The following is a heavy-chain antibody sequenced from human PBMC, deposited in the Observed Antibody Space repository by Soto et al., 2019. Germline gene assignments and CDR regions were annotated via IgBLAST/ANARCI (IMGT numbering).Heavy chain of an antibody. V-gene: IGHV1-46*01. CDR3: ARGDIVLVPASEGNWFDP. D-gene: IGHD2-2*01. CDR2: INPDAGAT. CDR1: AYSFTTYH. Sequence: QVQLAQSGAEVKKPGASVTVSCKASAYSFTTYHIHWVRQAPGQGLEWMGLINPDAGATNYAQRFQGRLRLTRDTSTSTVYMELRSLTFDDTAVYYCARGDIVLVPASEGNWFDPWGQGTLVTVSS. J-gene: IGHJ5*02.